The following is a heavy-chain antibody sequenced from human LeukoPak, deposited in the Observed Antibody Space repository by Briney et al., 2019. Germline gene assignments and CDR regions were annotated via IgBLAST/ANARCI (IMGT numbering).Heavy chain of an antibody. J-gene: IGHJ3*02. CDR1: GGTFSSYA. CDR3: ATFSWLLFAFDI. V-gene: IGHV1-3*01. D-gene: IGHD3-3*01. CDR2: IIAGNGYT. Sequence: ASVKVSCKASGGTFSSYAISWVRQAPGQGLEWMGWIIAGNGYTKYSQKFQGRVTITRDTSATTAYMELSSLRSEDTAVYYCATFSWLLFAFDIWGQGTMVTVSS.